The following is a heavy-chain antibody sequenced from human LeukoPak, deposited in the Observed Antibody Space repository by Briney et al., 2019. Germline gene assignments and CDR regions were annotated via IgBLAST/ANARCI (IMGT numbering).Heavy chain of an antibody. D-gene: IGHD3-22*01. CDR1: GFTFTNYA. V-gene: IGHV3-30*01. CDR2: ISYDGTNT. Sequence: PGRSLRLSCAASGFTFTNYAVHWVRQAPGKGLEWVAVISYDGTNTYFADSVKGRFTISRYTSKATLYVQMNSVRAQDTAVYYCARELSDNSGYYLDYWGPGTLVTVSS. CDR3: ARELSDNSGYYLDY. J-gene: IGHJ4*02.